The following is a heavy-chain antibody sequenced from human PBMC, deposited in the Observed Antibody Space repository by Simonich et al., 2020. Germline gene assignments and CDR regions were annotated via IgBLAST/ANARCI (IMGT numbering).Heavy chain of an antibody. Sequence: EVQLVESGGGLVKPGGSLRLSCAASGFTFSSYSMNWVRTAPGKRLDCVSSSSNSRIYIYYADSVKGRFTISRDNATNSLYLQMNSLRAEDTAVYYCAREQARGGAFDIWGQGTMVTVSS. CDR2: SSNSRIYI. CDR1: GFTFSSYS. J-gene: IGHJ3*02. D-gene: IGHD3-16*01. V-gene: IGHV3-21*01. CDR3: AREQARGGAFDI.